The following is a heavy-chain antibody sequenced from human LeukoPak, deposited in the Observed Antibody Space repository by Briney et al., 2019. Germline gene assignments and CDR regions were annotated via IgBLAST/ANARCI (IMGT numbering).Heavy chain of an antibody. CDR1: GYTFTSYG. V-gene: IGHV1-69*05. CDR3: AKAAGWFDP. Sequence: GASVKVSCKASGYTFTSYGIGWVRQAPGQGLEWMGRIIPIFGTANYAQKFQGRVTITTDESTSTAYMELSSLRSEDTAVYYCAKAAGWFDPWGQGTLVTVSS. CDR2: IIPIFGTA. J-gene: IGHJ5*02. D-gene: IGHD6-13*01.